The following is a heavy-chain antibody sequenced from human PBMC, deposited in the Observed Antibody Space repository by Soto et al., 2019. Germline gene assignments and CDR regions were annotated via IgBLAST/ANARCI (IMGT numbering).Heavy chain of an antibody. Sequence: PSHTLSLPCAVSGYSVSSKSAAWKLIRQSPSRGLEWLGRTYYRSKWYNEYAVSVKSRITINPDTSKNQFSLQLNSVTPEDTAVYYCARSGNVGAVDYWGQGTLVTVSS. D-gene: IGHD1-26*01. J-gene: IGHJ4*02. CDR2: TYYRSKWYN. CDR1: GYSVSSKSAA. V-gene: IGHV6-1*01. CDR3: ARSGNVGAVDY.